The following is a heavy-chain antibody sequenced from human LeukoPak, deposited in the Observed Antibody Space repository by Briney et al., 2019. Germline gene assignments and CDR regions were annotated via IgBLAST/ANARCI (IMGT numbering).Heavy chain of an antibody. J-gene: IGHJ4*02. CDR1: GFTFSTYD. D-gene: IGHD3-16*01. CDR3: AKDLTYSSQGGSDS. CDR2: IRYDGNSE. Sequence: PGGSLRLSCTASGFTFSTYDMHWVRQAPGKGLQWVTFIRYDGNSESYADSVKGRLIISRDNSKNTLYLQMNSLRAEDTALYFCAKDLTYSSQGGSDSWGQGTLVTVSS. V-gene: IGHV3-30*02.